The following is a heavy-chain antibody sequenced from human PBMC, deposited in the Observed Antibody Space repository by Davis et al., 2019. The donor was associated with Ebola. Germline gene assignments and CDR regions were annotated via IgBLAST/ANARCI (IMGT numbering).Heavy chain of an antibody. J-gene: IGHJ6*03. CDR3: AQMKEVVPAAKLYYYYMDV. D-gene: IGHD2-2*01. Sequence: ASVKVSCKASGYTFTSYGISWVRQAPGQGLEWMGWISAYNGNTNYAQKLQGRVTMTTDTSTSTAYMELRSLRSDDTAVYYCAQMKEVVPAAKLYYYYMDVWGKGTTVTVSS. CDR2: ISAYNGNT. V-gene: IGHV1-18*01. CDR1: GYTFTSYG.